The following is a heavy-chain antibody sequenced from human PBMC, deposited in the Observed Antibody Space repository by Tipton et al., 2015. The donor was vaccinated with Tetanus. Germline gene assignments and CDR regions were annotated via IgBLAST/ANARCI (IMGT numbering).Heavy chain of an antibody. Sequence: SLRLSCAASGFSFSDFYMSWIRHTPGKGLEWIAYISGTTRTIYYGDSVKGRFTVSRDNSKKSLYLQMNNLRGDDTAVYYCARDRRSYIASAGYGMDVWGQGTPVTASS. D-gene: IGHD6-13*01. J-gene: IGHJ6*02. CDR1: GFSFSDFY. V-gene: IGHV3-11*01. CDR3: ARDRRSYIASAGYGMDV. CDR2: ISGTTRTI.